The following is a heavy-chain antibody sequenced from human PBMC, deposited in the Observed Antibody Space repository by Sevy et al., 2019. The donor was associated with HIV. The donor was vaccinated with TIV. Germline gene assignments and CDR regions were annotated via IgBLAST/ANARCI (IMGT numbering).Heavy chain of an antibody. Sequence: ASVKVSCKASGGTCSSSAISWVRQAPGQGLEWMGGIFPIFATANYAQKFHGRLTITAEESTCTAYMELSSLRSDDTAVYYCTSGLAVSVDYWGQGTLVTVSS. D-gene: IGHD6-19*01. CDR3: TSGLAVSVDY. CDR1: GGTCSSSA. J-gene: IGHJ4*02. CDR2: IFPIFATA. V-gene: IGHV1-69*13.